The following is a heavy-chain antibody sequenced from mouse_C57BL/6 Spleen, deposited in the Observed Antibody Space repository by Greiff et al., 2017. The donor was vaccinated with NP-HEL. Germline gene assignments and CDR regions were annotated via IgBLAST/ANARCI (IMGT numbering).Heavy chain of an antibody. Sequence: EVMLVESGGGLVKPGGSLKLSCAASGFTFSSYAMSWVRQTPEKRLEWVATISDGGSYTYYPDNVKGRFTISRDNAKNNLYLQMSHLKSEDTAMYYCARDQYYYGSYWYFDVWGTGTTVTVSS. J-gene: IGHJ1*03. CDR3: ARDQYYYGSYWYFDV. D-gene: IGHD1-1*01. CDR1: GFTFSSYA. V-gene: IGHV5-4*01. CDR2: ISDGGSYT.